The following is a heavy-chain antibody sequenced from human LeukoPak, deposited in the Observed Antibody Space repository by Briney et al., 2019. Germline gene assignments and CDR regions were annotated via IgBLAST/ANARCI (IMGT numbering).Heavy chain of an antibody. CDR2: IIPIFGTA. V-gene: IGHV1-69*13. CDR3: ARCSGGSCYGPFDI. Sequence: ASVKVSCKASGGTFSSYAISWVRQAPGQGLEWMGGIIPIFGTANYAQKFQGRVTITADESTSTAYMELSSLRSEDTAVYYCARCSGGSCYGPFDIWGQGTMVTVSS. CDR1: GGTFSSYA. J-gene: IGHJ3*02. D-gene: IGHD2-15*01.